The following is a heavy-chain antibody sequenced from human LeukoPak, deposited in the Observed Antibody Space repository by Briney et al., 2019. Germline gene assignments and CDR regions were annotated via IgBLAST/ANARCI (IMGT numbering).Heavy chain of an antibody. D-gene: IGHD1-1*01. CDR1: GFTFSIYA. CDR2: ISGSGVST. CDR3: ARDWKTNSFDY. Sequence: PGGSLRLSCAASGFTFSIYAMSWVRQAPGKGLEWVSAISGSGVSTSYADSVKGRFSISRDISKNTLYLQMDSLRAEDTAIYYCARDWKTNSFDYWGQGTLVTVSS. V-gene: IGHV3-23*01. J-gene: IGHJ4*02.